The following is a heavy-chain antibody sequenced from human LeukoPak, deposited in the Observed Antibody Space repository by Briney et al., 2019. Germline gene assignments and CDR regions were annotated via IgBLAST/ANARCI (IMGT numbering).Heavy chain of an antibody. V-gene: IGHV3-7*01. CDR1: GFTFSSYW. CDR2: INQDGSEK. D-gene: IGHD5-18*01. J-gene: IGHJ4*02. CDR3: ARPRWIQLIDY. Sequence: GGSLRLSCAASGFTFSSYWMSWVRQAPGKGLEWVANINQDGSEKYYVDSVKGRFTISRDNAKNSLSLQMNSLRAEDTAVYYCARPRWIQLIDYWGQGTLVTVSS.